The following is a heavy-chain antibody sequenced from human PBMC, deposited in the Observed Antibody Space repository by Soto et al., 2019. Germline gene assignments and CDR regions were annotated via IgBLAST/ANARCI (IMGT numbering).Heavy chain of an antibody. Sequence: QVQLVQSGAEVKKPGASVKVSCKASGYTFTGYYMHWVRQAPGQGLEWMGWINPNSGGTNYAQKFQGWVTMTRDTSISTAYMELSRLRSDDPAVYYCARARLWGWKAFDYWGQGTLVTVSS. CDR2: INPNSGGT. D-gene: IGHD1-1*01. CDR3: ARARLWGWKAFDY. CDR1: GYTFTGYY. V-gene: IGHV1-2*04. J-gene: IGHJ4*02.